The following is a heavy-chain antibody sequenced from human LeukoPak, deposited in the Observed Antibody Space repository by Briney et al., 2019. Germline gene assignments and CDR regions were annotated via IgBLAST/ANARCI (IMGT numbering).Heavy chain of an antibody. CDR2: VSTGSNYI. CDR1: GFTFSSYS. V-gene: IGHV3-21*01. Sequence: GGSLRLSCTASGFTFSSYSLNWVRQAPGKGLEWVSSVSTGSNYIYYADSVKGRFTISRDNDKNSLYLQMNSLRVEDTAVYYCARDPGILVGYWGQGTLVTVSS. CDR3: ARDPGILVGY. J-gene: IGHJ4*02.